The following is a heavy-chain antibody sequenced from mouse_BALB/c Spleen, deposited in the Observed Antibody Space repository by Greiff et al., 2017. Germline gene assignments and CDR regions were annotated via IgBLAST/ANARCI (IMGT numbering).Heavy chain of an antibody. CDR3: ARSPLLRYWYFDV. J-gene: IGHJ1*01. CDR1: GYSITSDYA. D-gene: IGHD1-2*01. CDR2: ISYSGST. V-gene: IGHV3-2*02. Sequence: EVQLQESGPGLVKPSQSLSLTCTVTGYSITSDYAWNWIRQFPGNKLEWMGYISYSGSTSYNPSLKSRISITRDTSKNQFFLQLNSVTTEDTATYYCARSPLLRYWYFDVWGAGTTVTVSS.